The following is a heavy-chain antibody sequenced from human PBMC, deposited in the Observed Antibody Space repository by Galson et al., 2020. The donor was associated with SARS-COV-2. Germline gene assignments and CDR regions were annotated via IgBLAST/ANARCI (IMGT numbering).Heavy chain of an antibody. V-gene: IGHV3-21*01. Sequence: KIGESLKISCAASGFTFSSYSMNWVRQAPGKGLEWVSSISSSSSYIYYADSVKGRFTISRDNAKNSLYLQMNSLRAEDTAVYYCARGEDSPFDYWGQGTLVTVSS. CDR1: GFTFSSYS. CDR2: ISSSSSYI. D-gene: IGHD5-18*01. J-gene: IGHJ4*02. CDR3: ARGEDSPFDY.